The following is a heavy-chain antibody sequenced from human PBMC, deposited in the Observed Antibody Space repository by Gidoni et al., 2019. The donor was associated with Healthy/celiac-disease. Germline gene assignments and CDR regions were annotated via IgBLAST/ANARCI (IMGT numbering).Heavy chain of an antibody. V-gene: IGHV1-46*01. CDR2: INPRGGST. J-gene: IGHJ4*02. Sequence: QVQLVQSGAEVKTPGASVKVSCKASGYTFTSYYMHWVRQAPGQGLEWMGIINPRGGSTSYAQKFQGRVTMTRDTSTSTVYMELSSLRSEDTAVYYCARDELRVGADIWGQGTLVTVSS. CDR1: GYTFTSYY. CDR3: ARDELRVGADI. D-gene: IGHD1-26*01.